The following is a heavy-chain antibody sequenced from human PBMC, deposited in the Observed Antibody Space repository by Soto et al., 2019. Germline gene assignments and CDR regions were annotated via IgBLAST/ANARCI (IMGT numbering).Heavy chain of an antibody. Sequence: GGSLRLSWAASGFAFRYDAMNWVRQAPGNGLEWVSVLSGGADSTYYADSVKGRFTISRDNSKNTLYLQMNSLRAEDTAVYYCARAPTTVVRVFIVLFDYWGQGT. V-gene: IGHV3-23*01. D-gene: IGHD3-10*01. CDR1: GFAFRYDA. J-gene: IGHJ4*02. CDR3: ARAPTTVVRVFIVLFDY. CDR2: LSGGADST.